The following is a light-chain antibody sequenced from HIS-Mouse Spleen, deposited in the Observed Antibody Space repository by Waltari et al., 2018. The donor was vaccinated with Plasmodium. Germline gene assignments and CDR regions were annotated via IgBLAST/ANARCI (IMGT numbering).Light chain of an antibody. CDR2: AAS. Sequence: ASRMTQSPSALSASTGDRVNITDRASQGSISYLAWYQQKPGKAPKLLIYAASTLQSRVPSRFSGSGSGTDFTLTISCLQSEDFATCCCQQYYVYPLFGPGTKVAIK. CDR1: QGSISY. CDR3: QQYYVYPL. J-gene: IGKJ3*01. V-gene: IGKV1-8*01.